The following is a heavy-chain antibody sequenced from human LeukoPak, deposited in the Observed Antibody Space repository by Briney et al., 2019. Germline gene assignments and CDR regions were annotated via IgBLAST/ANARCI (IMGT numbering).Heavy chain of an antibody. J-gene: IGHJ3*02. CDR2: IYYSGST. CDR3: ARDIVVVPAARAFDI. D-gene: IGHD2-2*01. CDR1: GGSISSSSYY. Sequence: SETLSLTCTVSGGSISSSSYYWGWIRQPPGKGLEWIGSIYYSGSTYYNPSLKSRVTMSVDTSKNQFSLKLSSVTAADTAVYYCARDIVVVPAARAFDIWGQGTMVTVSS. V-gene: IGHV4-39*07.